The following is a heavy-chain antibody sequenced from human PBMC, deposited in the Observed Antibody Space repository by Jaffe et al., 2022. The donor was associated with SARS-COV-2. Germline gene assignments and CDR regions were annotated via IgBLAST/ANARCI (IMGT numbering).Heavy chain of an antibody. CDR3: SSPGVDYGEDVFRLRY. J-gene: IGHJ4*02. CDR2: ISGDGGST. CDR1: GFTFDDYA. D-gene: IGHD4-17*01. Sequence: EVQLVESGGGVVQPGGSLRLSCAASGFTFDDYAMHWVRQAPGKGLEWVSLISGDGGSTYYADSVKGRFTISRDNSKNSLYLQMNSLRTEDTALYYCSSPGVDYGEDVFRLRYWGQGTLVTVSS. V-gene: IGHV3-43*02.